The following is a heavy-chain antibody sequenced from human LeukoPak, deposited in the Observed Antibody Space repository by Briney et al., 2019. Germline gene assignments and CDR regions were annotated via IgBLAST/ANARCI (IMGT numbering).Heavy chain of an antibody. J-gene: IGHJ4*02. D-gene: IGHD3-3*02. Sequence: PGGSLRLSCAASGFTVSSSFMSWVRQAPGKGLEWVSVIYSGGSTYYADSVKGRFTISRHNSKNTLYLQMSSLRAEDTAAYYCARLYGTFLEWSPYFDYWGQGTLVTVSS. V-gene: IGHV3-53*04. CDR1: GFTVSSSF. CDR3: ARLYGTFLEWSPYFDY. CDR2: IYSGGST.